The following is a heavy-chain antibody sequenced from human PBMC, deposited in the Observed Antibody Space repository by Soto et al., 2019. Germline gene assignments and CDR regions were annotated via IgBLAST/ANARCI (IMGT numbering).Heavy chain of an antibody. D-gene: IGHD6-13*01. Sequence: ASVKVSCKASGYTFTSYGISWVRQAPGQGLEWMGWISAYNGNTNYAQKLQGRVTMTTDTSTSTAYMELRSLRSDDTAVYYCARGESSSWYPNYYYYYGMDVRGQRTTVTVSS. J-gene: IGHJ6*02. CDR1: GYTFTSYG. CDR3: ARGESSSWYPNYYYYYGMDV. V-gene: IGHV1-18*04. CDR2: ISAYNGNT.